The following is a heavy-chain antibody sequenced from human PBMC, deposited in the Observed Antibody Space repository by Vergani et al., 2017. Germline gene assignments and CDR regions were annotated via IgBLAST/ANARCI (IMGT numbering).Heavy chain of an antibody. CDR1: GYTFTGYY. V-gene: IGHV1-2*02. CDR3: ARDKVAAAGYTWFDP. CDR2: INPNSGGT. J-gene: IGHJ5*02. Sequence: QVQLVQSGAEVKKPGASVKVSCKASGYTFTGYYMHWVRQAPGQGLEWMGWINPNSGGTNYAQKFQGRVTMTRDTSISTAYMELSRLRSDDTAVYYCARDKVAAAGYTWFDPWGQGTLVTVSS. D-gene: IGHD6-13*01.